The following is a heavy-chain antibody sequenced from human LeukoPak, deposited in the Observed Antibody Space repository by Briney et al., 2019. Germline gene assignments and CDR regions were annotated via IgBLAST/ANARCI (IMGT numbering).Heavy chain of an antibody. CDR1: GGSISSYY. CDR3: ARVHSSGWHAYFDY. J-gene: IGHJ4*02. V-gene: IGHV4-59*01. D-gene: IGHD6-19*01. Sequence: KPSETLSLTCTVSGGSISSYYWSWIRQPPGKGLEWIGYIYYSGSTNYNPSLKSRVTISVDTSKNQFSLKLSSVTAADTAVYYCARVHSSGWHAYFDYWGQGTLVTVSS. CDR2: IYYSGST.